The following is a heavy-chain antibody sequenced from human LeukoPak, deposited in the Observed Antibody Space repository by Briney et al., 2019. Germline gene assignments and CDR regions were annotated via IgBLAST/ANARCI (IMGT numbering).Heavy chain of an antibody. D-gene: IGHD2-15*01. V-gene: IGHV1-2*02. J-gene: IGHJ4*02. CDR3: ARDLGKSRYCSGGSCYSGDDY. CDR2: INPNSGGT. Sequence: GASVKVSCKASGYTFTSYGISWVRQAPGQGLEWMGWINPNSGGTNYAQKFQGRVTMTRDTSISTAYMELSRLRSDDTAVYYCARDLGKSRYCSGGSCYSGDDYWGQGTLVTVSS. CDR1: GYTFTSYG.